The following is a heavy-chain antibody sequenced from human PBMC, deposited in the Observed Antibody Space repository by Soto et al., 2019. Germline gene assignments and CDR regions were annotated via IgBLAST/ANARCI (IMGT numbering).Heavy chain of an antibody. CDR3: ARGGLYSYGGFDY. J-gene: IGHJ4*02. Sequence: QVQLVESGGGVVQPGRSLRLSCAASGFTFSSYAMHWVRQAPGKGLEWVAVISYDGSNKYYADSVKGRFTISIDNSKNTLYLQMNSLRAEDTAVYYCARGGLYSYGGFDYWGQGTLVTVSS. V-gene: IGHV3-30-3*01. D-gene: IGHD5-18*01. CDR1: GFTFSSYA. CDR2: ISYDGSNK.